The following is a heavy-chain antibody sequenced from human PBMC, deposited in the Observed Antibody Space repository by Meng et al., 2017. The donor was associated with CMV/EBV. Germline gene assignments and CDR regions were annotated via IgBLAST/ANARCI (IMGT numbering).Heavy chain of an antibody. CDR3: ARGKLDPHCSSTSCYDYYYGMDV. V-gene: IGHV3-21*01. CDR2: ISSSSSYI. D-gene: IGHD2-2*01. CDR1: GFTFSSYS. Sequence: GESLKISCAASGFTFSSYSMNWVRQAPGKGLEWVSSISSSSSYIYYADSVKGRFTISRDNAKNSLYLQMNSLRAEDTAVYYCARGKLDPHCSSTSCYDYYYGMDVWGQGNPGHRLL. J-gene: IGHJ6*02.